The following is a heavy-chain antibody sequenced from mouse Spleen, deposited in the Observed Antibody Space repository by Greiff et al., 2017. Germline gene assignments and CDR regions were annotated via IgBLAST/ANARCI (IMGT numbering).Heavy chain of an antibody. V-gene: IGHV14-2*01. J-gene: IGHJ3*01. CDR2: IDPEDGET. CDR3: ARENDYDWFAY. CDR1: GFNIKDYY. Sequence: VQLQQSGAELVKPGASVKLSCTASGFNIKDYYMHWVKQRTEQGLEWIGRIDPEDGETKYAPKFQGKATITADTSSNTAYLQLSSLTSEDTAVYYCARENDYDWFAYWGQGTLVTVSA. D-gene: IGHD2-4*01.